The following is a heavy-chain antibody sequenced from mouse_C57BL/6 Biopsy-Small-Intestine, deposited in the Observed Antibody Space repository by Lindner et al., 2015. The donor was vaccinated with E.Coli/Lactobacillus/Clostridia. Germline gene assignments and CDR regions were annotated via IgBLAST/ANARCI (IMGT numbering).Heavy chain of an antibody. V-gene: IGHV5-6-2*01. J-gene: IGHJ2*01. CDR3: ARQNYSNFFDY. Sequence: VQLQESGGGLMKPGGSLKLSCAASGFTFSRYAMSWVRQTPEKRLEWVAAINSNGGSTYYSDTVKDRFTISRDNAKNTLYLQMSSLRSEDTALYYCARQNYSNFFDYWGQGTTLTVSS. CDR1: GFTFSRYA. D-gene: IGHD2-5*01. CDR2: INSNGGST.